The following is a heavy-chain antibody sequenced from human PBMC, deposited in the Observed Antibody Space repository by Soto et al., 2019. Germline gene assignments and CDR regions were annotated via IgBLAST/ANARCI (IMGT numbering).Heavy chain of an antibody. J-gene: IGHJ3*02. V-gene: IGHV1-46*03. CDR3: ARAGYCSSTSCRNGAFDI. CDR2: INPSGGST. CDR1: GYTSTSYY. Sequence: ASVKVSCKASGYTSTSYYMHWVRQAPGQGLEWMGIINPSGGSTSYAQKFQGRVTMTRDTSTSTVYMELSSLRSEDTAVYYCARAGYCSSTSCRNGAFDIWGQGTMVTVSS. D-gene: IGHD2-2*01.